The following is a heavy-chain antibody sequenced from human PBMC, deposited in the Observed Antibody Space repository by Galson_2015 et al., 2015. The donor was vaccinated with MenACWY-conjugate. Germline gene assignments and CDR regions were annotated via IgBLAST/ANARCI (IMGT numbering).Heavy chain of an antibody. CDR3: ARGYINTSYFRAYYYYMDV. CDR2: IYSGGST. J-gene: IGHJ6*03. CDR1: ASTFSNAY. Sequence: CLRLSCAGSASTFSNAYMSWVRQAPGKGLDWVSVIYSGGSTYYADSVKGRFTISRDNSKDTLSLQMNNLRAEDTAVYYCARGYINTSYFRAYYYYMDVWGKGTTVTVSS. D-gene: IGHD5-12*01. V-gene: IGHV3-53*01.